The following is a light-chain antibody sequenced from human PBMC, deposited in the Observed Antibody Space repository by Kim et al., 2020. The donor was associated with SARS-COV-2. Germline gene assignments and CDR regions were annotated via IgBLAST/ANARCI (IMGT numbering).Light chain of an antibody. CDR3: QQYGSSPYT. J-gene: IGKJ2*01. Sequence: LSPGERVSLSCRASERLTRGSLAWYQQRPGQAPRLLIYGSYYRASGIPDRFSGSGSGTDFTLTISRLEPEDFAVYYCQQYGSSPYTFGQGTKLEI. CDR2: GSY. V-gene: IGKV3-20*01. CDR1: ERLTRGS.